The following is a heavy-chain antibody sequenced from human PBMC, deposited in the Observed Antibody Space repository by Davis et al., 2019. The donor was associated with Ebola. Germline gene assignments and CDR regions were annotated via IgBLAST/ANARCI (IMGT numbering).Heavy chain of an antibody. J-gene: IGHJ6*02. V-gene: IGHV3-48*03. CDR1: GFTFSSYE. CDR2: ISSSGSTI. Sequence: PGGSLRLSCAASGFTFSSYEMNWVRQAPGKGLEWVSYISSSGSTIYYADSVKGRFTISRDNAKNSLYLQMNSLRAEDTAVYYCARDTASSGWYYYYYYYGMDVWGQGTTVTVSS. CDR3: ARDTASSGWYYYYYYYGMDV. D-gene: IGHD6-19*01.